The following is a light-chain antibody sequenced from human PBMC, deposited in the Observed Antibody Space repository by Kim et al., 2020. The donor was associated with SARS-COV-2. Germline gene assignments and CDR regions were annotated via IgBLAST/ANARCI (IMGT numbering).Light chain of an antibody. CDR1: SLTNYF. J-gene: IGLJ1*01. CDR3: CSREISGNNYF. V-gene: IGLV3-19*01. CDR2: GKN. Sequence: SSELTQDPAVSVALGQTIRITCQGDSLTNYFASWYQQKPGQAPVLVIYGKNNRPSGIPDRFSGSISGTPASLTITGTQAEDEADYYCCSREISGNNYFFG.